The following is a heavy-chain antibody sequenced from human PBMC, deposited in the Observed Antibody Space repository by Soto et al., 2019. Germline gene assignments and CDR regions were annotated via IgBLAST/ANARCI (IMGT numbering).Heavy chain of an antibody. D-gene: IGHD1-1*01. CDR3: AKDRGTGHYYYYYGMDV. V-gene: IGHV3-30*18. Sequence: GGSLRLSCAASGFTFSSYGMHWVRQAPGKGLEWVAVISYDGSNKYYADSVKGRFTISRDNSKNTLYLQMNSLRAEDTAVYYCAKDRGTGHYYYYYGMDVWGQGTTVTVSS. CDR1: GFTFSSYG. J-gene: IGHJ6*02. CDR2: ISYDGSNK.